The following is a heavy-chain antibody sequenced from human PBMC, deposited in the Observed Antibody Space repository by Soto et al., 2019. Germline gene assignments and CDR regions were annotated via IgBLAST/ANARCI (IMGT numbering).Heavy chain of an antibody. D-gene: IGHD3-10*01. CDR2: IVVGSGKT. Sequence: VASVKVSCKASGFTFTSSIVQWVRQARGQRLEWIGWIVVGSGKTDYAQKFQERVTITRDMSTSTAYMELSSLRSDDTAVYYCAAPPRNAFGDYVDYWGQGTLVTVS. CDR1: GFTFTSSI. V-gene: IGHV1-58*01. J-gene: IGHJ4*02. CDR3: AAPPRNAFGDYVDY.